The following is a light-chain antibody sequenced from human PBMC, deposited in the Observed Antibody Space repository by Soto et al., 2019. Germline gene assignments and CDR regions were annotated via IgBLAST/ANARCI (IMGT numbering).Light chain of an antibody. CDR3: QQYGSSPPIT. Sequence: EIVLTQSPGTLSLSPGERATLSCRASQSVSSSYLAWYQQKPGQAPRLLIYGASSRATGIPDRFSGSGSGTDVTLTISRLEPEDFGVYYCQQYGSSPPITFGPGTRLQI. CDR2: GAS. J-gene: IGKJ5*01. CDR1: QSVSSSY. V-gene: IGKV3-20*01.